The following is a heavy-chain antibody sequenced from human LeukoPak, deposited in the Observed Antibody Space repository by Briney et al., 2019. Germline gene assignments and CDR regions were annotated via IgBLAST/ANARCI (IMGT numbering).Heavy chain of an antibody. CDR1: GFIFSNYA. J-gene: IGHJ4*02. CDR3: ARARHPPAMIVNY. D-gene: IGHD3-22*01. Sequence: GASLRLSCAASGFIFSNYAMSWVRQAPGKGLEWVSVIYSGGSTYYADSVKGRFTISRDNSKNTLYLQMNSLRAEDTAVYYCARARHPPAMIVNYWGQGTLVTVSS. CDR2: IYSGGST. V-gene: IGHV3-66*02.